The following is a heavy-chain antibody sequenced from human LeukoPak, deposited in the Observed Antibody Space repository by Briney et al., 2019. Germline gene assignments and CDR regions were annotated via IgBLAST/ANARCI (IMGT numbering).Heavy chain of an antibody. CDR1: GDTFTTYA. CDR2: IIPMFGTP. CDR3: ARAGIPGYCTNVTCSNWLDP. D-gene: IGHD2-8*01. Sequence: SVKVSCKTSGDTFTTYAIIWVRQAPGQGLEWMGGIIPMFGTPNYAQRLQGRVTITADKSTKTAYMELSSLRSEDTAVYYCARAGIPGYCTNVTCSNWLDPWGQGTPVTVSS. V-gene: IGHV1-69*06. J-gene: IGHJ5*02.